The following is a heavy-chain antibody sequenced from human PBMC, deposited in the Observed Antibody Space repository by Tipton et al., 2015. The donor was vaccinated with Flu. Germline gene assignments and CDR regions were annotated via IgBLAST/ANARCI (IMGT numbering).Heavy chain of an antibody. CDR1: GDSISTSTFY. D-gene: IGHD4-11*01. CDR2: MYASGSS. V-gene: IGHV4-61*02. J-gene: IGHJ6*02. CDR3: ARDRRLPQGYYGMDV. Sequence: TLSLTCTVSGDSISTSTFYWSWIRKPAGKGLEWIGRMYASGSSNYNPSLKSRVTISVDTSKNQFSLKLSSVTAADTAVYYCARDRRLPQGYYGMDVWGQGTTVTVSS.